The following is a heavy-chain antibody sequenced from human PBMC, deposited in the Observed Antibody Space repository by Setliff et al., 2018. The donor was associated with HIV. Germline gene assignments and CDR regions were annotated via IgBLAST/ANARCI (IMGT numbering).Heavy chain of an antibody. Sequence: GGSLRLSCAASGFSFSSYAMSWVRQAPGKGLEWVSGISGSGGSTNFADSVKGRFSISRDNSQMNSLRAEDTAVYYCAKEDSSTTSCPFDYWGQGIQVTVSS. CDR3: AKEDSSTTSCPFDY. J-gene: IGHJ4*02. V-gene: IGHV3-23*01. CDR2: ISGSGGST. D-gene: IGHD2-2*01. CDR1: GFSFSSYA.